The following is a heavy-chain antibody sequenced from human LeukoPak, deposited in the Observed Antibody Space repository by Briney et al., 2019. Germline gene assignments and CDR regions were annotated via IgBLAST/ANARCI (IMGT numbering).Heavy chain of an antibody. CDR2: ISSSSSYI. Sequence: AGGSMRLSCAASGFTFSSYSMNWVRQAPGKGLEWVSSISSSSSYIYYADSVKGRFTISRDNAKNSLYLQMNSLRAEDTAVYYCAKDRYYDSTEGGYYFDYWGQGTLVTVSS. CDR3: AKDRYYDSTEGGYYFDY. CDR1: GFTFSSYS. D-gene: IGHD3-22*01. V-gene: IGHV3-21*01. J-gene: IGHJ4*02.